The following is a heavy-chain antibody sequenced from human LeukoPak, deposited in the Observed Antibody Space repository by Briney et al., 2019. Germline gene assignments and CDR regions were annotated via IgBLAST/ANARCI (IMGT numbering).Heavy chain of an antibody. CDR1: GGSISSYY. Sequence: PSETLSLTCTVSGGSISSYYWSWIRQPPGKGLEWIGYIYTSGSTNYNPSLKSRVTISVDTSKNRFSLKLSSVTAADTAVYYCASGGYCSSTSCYPTWFDPWGQGTLVTVSS. J-gene: IGHJ5*02. D-gene: IGHD2-2*01. CDR3: ASGGYCSSTSCYPTWFDP. V-gene: IGHV4-59*01. CDR2: IYTSGST.